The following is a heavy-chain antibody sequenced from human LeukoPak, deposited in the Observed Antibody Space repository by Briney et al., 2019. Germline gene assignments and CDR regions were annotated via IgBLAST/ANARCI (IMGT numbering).Heavy chain of an antibody. Sequence: SETLSLTCAVYGGSLSGYYWSWIRQPPGKGLEWIGEINHSGSTNYNPSLKSRVTISVDTSKNQFSLKLSSVTAADTAVYYCARETMIVVVDYWGQGTLVTVSS. D-gene: IGHD3-22*01. J-gene: IGHJ4*02. CDR1: GGSLSGYY. V-gene: IGHV4-34*01. CDR3: ARETMIVVVDY. CDR2: INHSGST.